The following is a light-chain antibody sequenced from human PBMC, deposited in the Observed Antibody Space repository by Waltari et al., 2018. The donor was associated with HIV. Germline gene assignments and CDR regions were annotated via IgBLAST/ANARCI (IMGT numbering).Light chain of an antibody. CDR2: GDN. CDR3: QSYDSSLV. J-gene: IGLJ2*01. V-gene: IGLV1-40*01. Sequence: QSVLTQPPSVSGAPGHRLTISCTGSSSNIRAGYDVHWYQQIAGAAPKLLIYGDNNRPSGVPDRFSGSKSGTSASLAITGLQAEDAADYYCQSYDSSLVFGGGTKLTV. CDR1: SSNIRAGYD.